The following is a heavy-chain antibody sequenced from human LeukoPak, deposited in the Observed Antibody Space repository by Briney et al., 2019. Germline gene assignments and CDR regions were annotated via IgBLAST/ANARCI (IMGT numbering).Heavy chain of an antibody. CDR2: ISSSGSTI. V-gene: IGHV3-48*03. J-gene: IGHJ6*04. D-gene: IGHD3-10*02. CDR1: GFTFSGYE. CDR3: AELGITMIGGV. Sequence: GGSLRLSCAASGFTFSGYEMNWVGQAPGKGLEWVSYISSSGSTIYYADSVKGRFTISRVNAKNSLYLQMNSLRAEDTAVYYCAELGITMIGGVWGKGTTVTISS.